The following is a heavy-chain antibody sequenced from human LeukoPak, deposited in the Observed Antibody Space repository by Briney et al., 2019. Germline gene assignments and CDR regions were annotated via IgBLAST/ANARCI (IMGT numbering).Heavy chain of an antibody. D-gene: IGHD4-23*01. J-gene: IGHJ5*02. Sequence: ASVKVSCKASGGTFISYAISWVRQAPGQGLEWMGWISAYNGNTNYAQKLQGRVTMTTDTSTSTAYMELRSLRSDDTAVYYCARDFNRGYGGYNSANWFDPWGQGTLVTVSS. V-gene: IGHV1-18*01. CDR2: ISAYNGNT. CDR3: ARDFNRGYGGYNSANWFDP. CDR1: GGTFISYA.